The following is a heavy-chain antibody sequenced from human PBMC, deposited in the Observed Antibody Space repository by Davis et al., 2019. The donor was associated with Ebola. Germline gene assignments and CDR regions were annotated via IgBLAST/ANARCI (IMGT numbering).Heavy chain of an antibody. Sequence: GESLKISCAASGFTFSSYAMSWVRQAPGKGLEWVSAISGTGGHTYYADSVKGRFTISRDNAKNSLYLQMNSLRAEDTAVYYCARERGAAYFDYWGQGTLVTVSS. D-gene: IGHD6-13*01. V-gene: IGHV3-23*01. CDR1: GFTFSSYA. CDR3: ARERGAAYFDY. CDR2: ISGTGGHT. J-gene: IGHJ4*02.